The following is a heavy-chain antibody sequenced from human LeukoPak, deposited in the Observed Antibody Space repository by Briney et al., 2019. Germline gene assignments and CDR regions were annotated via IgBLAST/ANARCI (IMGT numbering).Heavy chain of an antibody. CDR2: IYSGGST. Sequence: PGGSLRLSCAASGFTVSSNYMSWVRQAPGKGLEWVSVIYSGGSTYYADSVKGRFTISRDNSKNTLYLQMNSLRAEDTAVYYCAKDQNYGSGGYFDYWGQGTLVTVSS. CDR3: AKDQNYGSGGYFDY. CDR1: GFTVSSNY. D-gene: IGHD2-15*01. J-gene: IGHJ4*02. V-gene: IGHV3-66*01.